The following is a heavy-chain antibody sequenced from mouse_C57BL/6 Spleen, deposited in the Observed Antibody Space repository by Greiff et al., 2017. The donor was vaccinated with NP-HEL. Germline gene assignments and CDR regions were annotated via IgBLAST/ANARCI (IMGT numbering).Heavy chain of an antibody. D-gene: IGHD2-10*02. Sequence: EVQLMESGGGLVKPGGSLKLSCAASGFTFSSYAMSWVRQTPEKRLEWVATISAGGSYTYYPDNVKGRFTISRDNAKNNLYLQMSHLKSEDTAMYYCARDRYGEYYFDYWGQGTTLTVSS. V-gene: IGHV5-4*01. CDR3: ARDRYGEYYFDY. CDR1: GFTFSSYA. CDR2: ISAGGSYT. J-gene: IGHJ2*01.